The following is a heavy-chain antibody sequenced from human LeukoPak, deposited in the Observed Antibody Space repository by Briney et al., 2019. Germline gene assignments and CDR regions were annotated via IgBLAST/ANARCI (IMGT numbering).Heavy chain of an antibody. J-gene: IGHJ4*02. D-gene: IGHD6-19*01. CDR2: ISWNSNDI. CDR3: AKDLRYSSAGGLDY. Sequence: PGRSLRLSCAASGFTFDDYAMHWVRHAPGKGLEWVSGISWNSNDIGYADSVKGRFTISRDNAKNSLYLQMNSLRAEDTALYYCAKDLRYSSAGGLDYWGQGTLVTVSS. CDR1: GFTFDDYA. V-gene: IGHV3-9*01.